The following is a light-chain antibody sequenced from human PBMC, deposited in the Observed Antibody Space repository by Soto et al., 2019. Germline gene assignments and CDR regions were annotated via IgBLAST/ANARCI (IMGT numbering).Light chain of an antibody. V-gene: IGLV2-14*01. J-gene: IGLJ1*01. Sequence: QSVLTQPASVSGSPGQSITISCTGTRSDISGHNHVSWYQQHPGKAPNLIIYEVSDRPSWVSNRFSGSKSGNMASLTIAGLQAEDEAYYYCASHGASGVFVTGTKLTVL. CDR1: RSDISGHNH. CDR3: ASHGASGV. CDR2: EVS.